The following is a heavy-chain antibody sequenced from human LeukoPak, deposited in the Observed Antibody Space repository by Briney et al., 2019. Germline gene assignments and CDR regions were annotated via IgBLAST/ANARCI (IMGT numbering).Heavy chain of an antibody. CDR2: ISSSSSYI. Sequence: GGSLRPSCAASGFTFSSYSMNWVSQARGKGLEWVSSISSSSSYIYYADSVKGRFTISRDNAKNSLYLQMNSLRAEDTAVYYCARDHGSSWLYWGQGTLVTVSS. CDR1: GFTFSSYS. D-gene: IGHD6-13*01. V-gene: IGHV3-21*01. J-gene: IGHJ4*02. CDR3: ARDHGSSWLY.